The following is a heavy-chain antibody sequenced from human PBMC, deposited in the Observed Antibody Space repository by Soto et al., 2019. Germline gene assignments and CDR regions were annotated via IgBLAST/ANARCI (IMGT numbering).Heavy chain of an antibody. CDR3: ARAGDTAMEDYYYGMDV. CDR1: GFTFSGYA. D-gene: IGHD5-18*01. Sequence: QVQLVESGGGVVQPGRSLRLSCAASGFTFSGYAMHWVRQAPGKGLEWVAVISFDGSNKNYADSAKGRFTISRDNSKNTLYLQMNSLRVEDTAVYYCARAGDTAMEDYYYGMDVWGQGTTVTVSS. J-gene: IGHJ6*02. V-gene: IGHV3-30-3*01. CDR2: ISFDGSNK.